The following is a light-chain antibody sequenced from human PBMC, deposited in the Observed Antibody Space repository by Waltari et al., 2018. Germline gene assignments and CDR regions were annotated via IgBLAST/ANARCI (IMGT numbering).Light chain of an antibody. CDR3: QVWVSRTDHYV. CDR1: DIGGRT. Sequence: SYVLTQPPSVSVAPGKTARIACGLNDIGGRTVNWYQQKPGPAPVLVVYGDTDRPPGIPERFCGSTSGNSATLTISRVEAGDEADYYCQVWVSRTDHYVFGTGTKVTVL. CDR2: GDT. J-gene: IGLJ1*01. V-gene: IGLV3-21*03.